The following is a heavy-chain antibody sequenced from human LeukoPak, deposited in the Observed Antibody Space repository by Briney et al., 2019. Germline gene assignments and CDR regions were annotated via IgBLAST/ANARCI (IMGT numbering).Heavy chain of an antibody. J-gene: IGHJ4*02. CDR1: GYTFTGYY. CDR2: INPNSGGT. Sequence: ASVKVSCKASGYTFTGYYMHWVRQAPGQGLEWMGWINPNSGGTNYAQKFQGRVTMTRDTSISTAYMELSRPRSDDTAVYYCARRGDGYKPFDYWGQGTLVTVSS. CDR3: ARRGDGYKPFDY. V-gene: IGHV1-2*02. D-gene: IGHD5-24*01.